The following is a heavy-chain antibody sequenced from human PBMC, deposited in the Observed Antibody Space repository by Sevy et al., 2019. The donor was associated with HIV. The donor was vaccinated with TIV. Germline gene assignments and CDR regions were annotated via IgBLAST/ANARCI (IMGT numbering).Heavy chain of an antibody. CDR3: AKLVRGVIIRGVGGFDP. D-gene: IGHD3-10*01. J-gene: IGHJ5*02. Sequence: GGSLRLSCAASGFTFNNYAMSWVRQAPGKGLEWVSAISGSGVSTYHADSVKGRFTISRDNSKNTLFLQMTSLRAEDTAVYFCAKLVRGVIIRGVGGFDPWGQGTLVTVSS. CDR1: GFTFNNYA. CDR2: ISGSGVST. V-gene: IGHV3-23*01.